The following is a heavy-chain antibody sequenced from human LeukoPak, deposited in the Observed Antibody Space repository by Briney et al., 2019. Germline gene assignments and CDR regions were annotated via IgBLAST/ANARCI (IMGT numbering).Heavy chain of an antibody. Sequence: GRSLRLSCAASGFTFSRWAMHWVSQAPGKWLEWVAVMSYDGSNKYYADSVKGRFTISRDNSKKTVYLQMNSLRTEDTAVYYCARDGYDLDTPMVSTIFDSWGQGTLVTVSS. CDR2: MSYDGSNK. CDR3: ARDGYDLDTPMVSTIFDS. CDR1: GFTFSRWA. D-gene: IGHD5-18*01. J-gene: IGHJ4*02. V-gene: IGHV3-30-3*01.